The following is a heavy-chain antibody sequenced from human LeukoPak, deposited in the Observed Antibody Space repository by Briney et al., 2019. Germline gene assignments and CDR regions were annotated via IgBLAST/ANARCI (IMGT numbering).Heavy chain of an antibody. CDR1: GFTFSNAW. D-gene: IGHD4-17*01. V-gene: IGHV3-74*01. CDR3: AREVVTTGAPNLDY. Sequence: PGGSLRLSCAASGFTFSNAWMSWVRQAPGKGLVWVSRINSDGSSTSYADSVKGRFTISRDNAKNTLYLQMNSLRAEDTAVYYCAREVVTTGAPNLDYWGQGTLVTVSS. J-gene: IGHJ4*02. CDR2: INSDGSST.